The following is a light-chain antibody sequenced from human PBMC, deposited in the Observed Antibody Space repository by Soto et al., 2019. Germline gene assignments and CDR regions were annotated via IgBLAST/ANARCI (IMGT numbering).Light chain of an antibody. J-gene: IGLJ2*01. CDR2: DVS. CDR3: SSYAGRNNLDDI. Sequence: QSALTQPPSASGSPGQSVTLSCTGTSSDVGGYNYVSWYQQHPGQAPKLMIYDVSKRPSGVRDRFSGSKSGNTASLTVSGLQAEDEADYYCSSYAGRNNLDDIFGGGTKLTVL. V-gene: IGLV2-8*01. CDR1: SSDVGGYNY.